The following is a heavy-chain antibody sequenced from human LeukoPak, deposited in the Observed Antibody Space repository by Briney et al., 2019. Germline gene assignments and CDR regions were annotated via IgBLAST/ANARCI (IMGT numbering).Heavy chain of an antibody. V-gene: IGHV4-39*01. J-gene: IGHJ5*02. D-gene: IGHD6-13*01. CDR3: ARQDSSSWIRRWFDP. CDR1: GGSISSSSYY. CDR2: IYYSGST. Sequence: SETLSLTCTVSGGSISSSSYYWGWIRQPPGKGLEWIGSIYYSGSTYYNPSLKSRVTISVDTSKNQFSPKLSSVTAADTAVYYCARQDSSSWIRRWFDPWGQGTLVTVSS.